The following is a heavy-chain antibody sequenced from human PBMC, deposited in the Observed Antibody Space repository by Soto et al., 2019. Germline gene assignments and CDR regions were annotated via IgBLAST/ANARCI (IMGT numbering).Heavy chain of an antibody. D-gene: IGHD6-13*01. V-gene: IGHV1-2*04. CDR1: GYTFTGYY. J-gene: IGHJ6*02. Sequence: ASVKVSCKASGYTFTGYYMHWVRQAPGQGLEWMGWINPNSGGTNYAQKFQGWVTMTRDTSISTAYMELSRLRSDDTAVYYCARGADSSSWYMDYSYYGMDVWGQGTTVSVSS. CDR3: ARGADSSSWYMDYSYYGMDV. CDR2: INPNSGGT.